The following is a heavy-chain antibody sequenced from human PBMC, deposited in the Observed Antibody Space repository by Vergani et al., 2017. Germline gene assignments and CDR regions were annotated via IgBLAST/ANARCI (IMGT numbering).Heavy chain of an antibody. CDR3: ARKGPDYYDSSGLIGHLGYYYYYMDV. D-gene: IGHD3-22*01. J-gene: IGHJ6*03. V-gene: IGHV1-69*01. Sequence: QVQLVQSGAEVKKPGSSVKVSCKASGGTFSSYAISWVRQAPGQGLEWMGGIIPIFGTTNYAQKFQGRVTITADESTSTAYMELSRLRSEDTAVYYCARKGPDYYDSSGLIGHLGYYYYYMDVWGKGTTVTVSS. CDR1: GGTFSSYA. CDR2: IIPIFGTT.